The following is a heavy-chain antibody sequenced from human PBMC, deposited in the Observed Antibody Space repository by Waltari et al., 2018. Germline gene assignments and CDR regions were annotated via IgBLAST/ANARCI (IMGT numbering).Heavy chain of an antibody. V-gene: IGHV4-39*07. Sequence: QLQLQESGPGLVKPSETLSLHCTVSGGSISSSSYYWGWLRQPPGKGLEWIGSIYYSGSTYYNPSLKSRVTISVDTSKNQFSLKLSSVTAADTAVYYCARDDSSGYYPSGAFDIWGQGTMVTVSS. CDR1: GGSISSSSYY. J-gene: IGHJ3*02. CDR3: ARDDSSGYYPSGAFDI. CDR2: IYYSGST. D-gene: IGHD3-22*01.